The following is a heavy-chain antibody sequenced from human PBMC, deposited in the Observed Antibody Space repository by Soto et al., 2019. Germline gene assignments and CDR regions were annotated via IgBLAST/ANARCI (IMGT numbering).Heavy chain of an antibody. CDR1: GGSISSGGYS. Sequence: QLQLQESGSGLVKPSQTLSLTCAVSGGSISSGGYSWSWIRQPPGKGLEWIGYIYHSGTTYYNPSLKSRVTISVDRSKNQFSLKLSSVTAAHTAVYSCARDGSGWAADDTYIDYWGQGTLVTVSS. J-gene: IGHJ4*02. V-gene: IGHV4-30-2*01. CDR3: ARDGSGWAADDTYIDY. CDR2: IYHSGTT. D-gene: IGHD6-19*01.